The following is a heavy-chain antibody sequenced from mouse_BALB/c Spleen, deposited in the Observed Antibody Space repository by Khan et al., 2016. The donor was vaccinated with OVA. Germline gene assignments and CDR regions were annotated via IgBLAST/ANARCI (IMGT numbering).Heavy chain of an antibody. Sequence: EVQLQESGPELMKPGASVKISCKTSGYSFSTYYIHWVTRSHGKTLEWIGYIDPFNGGTTYNQKFKGKATLTVDKSSSTAYMPLSILTSADSADHYCAGHGSASWFDYWGQATLVTVSA. J-gene: IGHJ3*01. CDR1: GYSFSTYY. CDR2: IDPFNGGT. D-gene: IGHD1-1*01. V-gene: IGHV1S135*01. CDR3: AGHGSASWFDY.